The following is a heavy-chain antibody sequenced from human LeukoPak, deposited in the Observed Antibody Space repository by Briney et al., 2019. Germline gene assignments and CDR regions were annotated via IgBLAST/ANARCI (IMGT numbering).Heavy chain of an antibody. D-gene: IGHD3-3*02. Sequence: PGGSLRLSCAASGFVFSTYEMDWVRQAPGKGLEWVSYISSSDGTTYYADSVKGRFTISRDNSKNTLYLQMNSLRAEDTAVYYCAEDPLAASFSYYYMDVWGKGTTVTISS. V-gene: IGHV3-48*03. CDR2: ISSSDGTT. J-gene: IGHJ6*03. CDR3: AEDPLAASFSYYYMDV. CDR1: GFVFSTYE.